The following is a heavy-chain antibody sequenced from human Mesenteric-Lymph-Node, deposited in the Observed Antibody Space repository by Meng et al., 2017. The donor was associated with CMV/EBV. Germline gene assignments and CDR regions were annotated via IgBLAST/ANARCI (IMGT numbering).Heavy chain of an antibody. CDR3: AKDQQQLDPQYFQH. CDR2: ILSDGNDK. CDR1: GFTFSTYA. J-gene: IGHJ1*01. V-gene: IGHV3-30-3*02. Sequence: GESLKISCAASGFTFSTYAMHWVRQAPGKGLEWVAIILSDGNDKYYADSVKGRLTISRDNSKNTLYLQMNSLRAEDTAVYYCAKDQQQLDPQYFQHWGQGTLVTVSS. D-gene: IGHD6-13*01.